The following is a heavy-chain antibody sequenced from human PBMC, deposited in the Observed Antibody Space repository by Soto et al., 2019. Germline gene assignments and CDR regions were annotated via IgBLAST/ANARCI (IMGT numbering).Heavy chain of an antibody. V-gene: IGHV3-23*01. Sequence: EVQLLESGGGLVQPGGSLRLSCAASGFTFNNYAMTWVRQAPGKGLEWVSAISGGGDNTSYADSVKGRFTVSRDGSKNTLDLRMSSMRDEDTALYYCAKGRGGSGSLTPRFDLWGPGTLVTVSS. J-gene: IGHJ4*02. CDR2: ISGGGDNT. D-gene: IGHD3-10*01. CDR1: GFTFNNYA. CDR3: AKGRGGSGSLTPRFDL.